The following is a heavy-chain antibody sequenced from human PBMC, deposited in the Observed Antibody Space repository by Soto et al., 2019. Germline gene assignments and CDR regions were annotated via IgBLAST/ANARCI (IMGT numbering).Heavy chain of an antibody. D-gene: IGHD3-10*01. CDR1: GGSVSNYY. CDR2: MYHSGSS. J-gene: IGHJ4*02. V-gene: IGHV4-59*02. CDR3: ARYHVVETNYGLFHY. Sequence: LPETLSLTCTVSGGSVSNYYWSWIRQPPGKGLEWIGYMYHSGSSNYNPSLKRRVTISVDTSKNQVSLEVTSVIAADTAVYYCARYHVVETNYGLFHYWGQGILVTGSS.